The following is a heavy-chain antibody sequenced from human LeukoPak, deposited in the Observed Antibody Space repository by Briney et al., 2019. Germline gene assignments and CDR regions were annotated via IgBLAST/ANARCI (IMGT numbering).Heavy chain of an antibody. CDR2: ISSSSYI. D-gene: IGHD3-22*01. CDR1: GFTFSSYS. V-gene: IGHV3-21*01. J-gene: IGHJ4*02. CDR3: ARVDYYDSSGYYWP. Sequence: PGGSLRLSCAASGFTFSSYSMNWVRQAPGKGLEWVSSISSSSYIYYADSVKGRFTISRDNAKNSLYLQMNSLRAEDTAVYYCARVDYYDSSGYYWPWGQGTLVTVSS.